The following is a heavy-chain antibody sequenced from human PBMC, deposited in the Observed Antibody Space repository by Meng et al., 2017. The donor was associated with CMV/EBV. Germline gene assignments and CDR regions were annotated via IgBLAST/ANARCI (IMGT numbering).Heavy chain of an antibody. V-gene: IGHV1-18*01. J-gene: IGHJ4*02. Sequence: ASVKVSCKASGYRFITSDIMWVRQAPGQGLEWMGWISPYNGKRNYAQKIEGRVTLTTDTSTSTAYMELTNLRCDDTAVYYCARSLDTWGSPYYWGQGTLVTVSS. CDR1: GYRFITSD. CDR3: ARSLDTWGSPYY. CDR2: ISPYNGKR. D-gene: IGHD1-26*01.